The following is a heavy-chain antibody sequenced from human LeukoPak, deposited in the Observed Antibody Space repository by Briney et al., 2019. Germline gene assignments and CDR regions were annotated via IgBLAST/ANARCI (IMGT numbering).Heavy chain of an antibody. Sequence: GASVKVSCKASGYTFTGYYMHWVRQAPGQGLEWMGWINPNSGGTNYAQKFQGRVTMTRDTSISTAYMELSRLRSDDTAVYYCARGGHSSGYYYALDYWGQGTLVTVSS. D-gene: IGHD3-22*01. CDR2: INPNSGGT. V-gene: IGHV1-2*02. CDR1: GYTFTGYY. CDR3: ARGGHSSGYYYALDY. J-gene: IGHJ4*02.